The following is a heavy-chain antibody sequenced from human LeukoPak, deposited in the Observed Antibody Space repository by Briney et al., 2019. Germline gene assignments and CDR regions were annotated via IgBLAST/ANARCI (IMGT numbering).Heavy chain of an antibody. D-gene: IGHD3-10*01. Sequence: ASVKVSCKASGYTFTSYGISWVRQAPGQGLEWMGWISAYNGNTNYAQKLQGRVTMTTDTSTSTAYMELRSPRSDDTAVYYCARVRYYGSGSQNFDYWGQGTLVTVSS. CDR3: ARVRYYGSGSQNFDY. CDR1: GYTFTSYG. J-gene: IGHJ4*02. CDR2: ISAYNGNT. V-gene: IGHV1-18*04.